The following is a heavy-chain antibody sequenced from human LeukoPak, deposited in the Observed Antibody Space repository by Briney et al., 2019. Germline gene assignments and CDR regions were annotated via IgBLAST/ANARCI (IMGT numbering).Heavy chain of an antibody. V-gene: IGHV1-69*05. D-gene: IGHD5-24*01. CDR3: AREEMATSHFDY. CDR2: IIPIFGTA. CDR1: GGTFSSCA. J-gene: IGHJ4*02. Sequence: SVKVSCKASGGTFSSCAISWVRQAPGQGLEWMGRIIPIFGTANYAQKFQGRVTITTDESTSTAYMELSSLRSEDTAVYYCAREEMATSHFDYWGQGTLVTVSS.